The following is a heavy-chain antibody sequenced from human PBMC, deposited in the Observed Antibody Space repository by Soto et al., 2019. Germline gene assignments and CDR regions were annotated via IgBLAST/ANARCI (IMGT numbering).Heavy chain of an antibody. CDR3: AREEASSVGYYGMDV. J-gene: IGHJ6*02. CDR1: GFTFSIYS. CDR2: ISSSSSTI. D-gene: IGHD2-15*01. V-gene: IGHV3-48*01. Sequence: ESGGGLVQPGGSLRLSCAASGFTFSIYSMNWVRQAPGKGLEWVSYISSSSSTIYYADSVKGRFTISRDNAKNSLYLQMNSLRAEDTAVYYCAREEASSVGYYGMDVWGQGTTVTVSS.